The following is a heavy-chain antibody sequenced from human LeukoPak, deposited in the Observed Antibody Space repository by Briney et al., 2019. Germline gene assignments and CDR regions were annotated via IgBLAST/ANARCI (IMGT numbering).Heavy chain of an antibody. CDR1: GGTFSSYA. Sequence: ASVKVSCKASGGTFSSYAISWVRQAPGQGLEWMGGIIPIFGTANYAQKFQGRVTITTDESTSTAYMELSSLRSEDTAVYYCARATYSSSSVSGWYPSEVEYFQHWGQGTLVTVSS. V-gene: IGHV1-69*05. D-gene: IGHD6-6*01. CDR2: IIPIFGTA. J-gene: IGHJ1*01. CDR3: ARATYSSSSVSGWYPSEVEYFQH.